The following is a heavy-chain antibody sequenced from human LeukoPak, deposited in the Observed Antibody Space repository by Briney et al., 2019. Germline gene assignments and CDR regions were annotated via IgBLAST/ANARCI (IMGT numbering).Heavy chain of an antibody. CDR2: ISSDGSKQ. D-gene: IGHD2-8*01. J-gene: IGHJ4*02. CDR3: AKSGGYCTDGIRYHFDY. Sequence: PGGSLRLSCAASGFDFNTFGIHWVRQTPGKGLEWVAVISSDGSKQYYGDSVKGRFTISRDNSKNMLYLQINSLRPEDTAVYYCAKSGGYCTDGIRYHFDYWGQGTLVTVSS. CDR1: GFDFNTFG. V-gene: IGHV3-30*18.